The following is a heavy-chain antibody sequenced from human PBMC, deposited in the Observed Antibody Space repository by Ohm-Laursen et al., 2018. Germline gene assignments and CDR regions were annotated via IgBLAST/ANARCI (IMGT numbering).Heavy chain of an antibody. Sequence: SDTLSLTCTVSDGSINSNDYYWGWIRQAPGKGLEWLGSVHYSGATYYNPPLTSRATISVDTAKNQFSLKLSSVTAADTAVYYCARGMVAADYWGQGTLVAVSS. D-gene: IGHD2-15*01. CDR1: DGSINSNDYY. CDR2: VHYSGAT. CDR3: ARGMVAADY. J-gene: IGHJ4*02. V-gene: IGHV4-39*01.